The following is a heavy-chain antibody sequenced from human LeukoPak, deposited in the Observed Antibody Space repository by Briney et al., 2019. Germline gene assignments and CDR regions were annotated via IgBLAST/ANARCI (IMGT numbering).Heavy chain of an antibody. CDR3: ARCQARLSWFDP. D-gene: IGHD6-19*01. Sequence: SETLSLTCTVSGGSISSYYWSWIRQPPGKGLEWIGYIYYSGSTNYNPSLKSRVTMSVDTSKNQFSLKLSSVTAANTAVYYCARCQARLSWFDPWGQGTLVTVSS. CDR2: IYYSGST. J-gene: IGHJ5*02. CDR1: GGSISSYY. V-gene: IGHV4-59*08.